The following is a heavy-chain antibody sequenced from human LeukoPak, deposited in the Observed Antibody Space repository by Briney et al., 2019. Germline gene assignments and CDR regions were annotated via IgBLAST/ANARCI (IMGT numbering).Heavy chain of an antibody. CDR1: GFTFSSYG. Sequence: GGSLSLSCAASGFTFSSYGMHWVRQAPGKGLEWVAVISYDGSNKYYADSVKGRFTISRDNSKNTLYLQMNSLRAEDTAVYYCAKDEYYDSSGYSYYFDYWGQGTLVTVSS. V-gene: IGHV3-30*18. J-gene: IGHJ4*02. CDR2: ISYDGSNK. CDR3: AKDEYYDSSGYSYYFDY. D-gene: IGHD3-22*01.